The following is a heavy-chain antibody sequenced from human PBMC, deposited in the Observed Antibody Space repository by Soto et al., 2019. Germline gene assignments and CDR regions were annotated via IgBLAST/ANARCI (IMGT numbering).Heavy chain of an antibody. D-gene: IGHD5-12*01. Sequence: PGGSLRLSCAASGFTFSGSAMLCVRQASGKGLEWVGRIRSKANSYATAYPASVKGRFTISRDDSKNTAYLQMNSLKAEDTAVYYCATHSRDGYNDEYYFDYWGRGTLVTVSS. V-gene: IGHV3-73*01. CDR2: IRSKANSYAT. CDR1: GFTFSGSA. J-gene: IGHJ4*02. CDR3: ATHSRDGYNDEYYFDY.